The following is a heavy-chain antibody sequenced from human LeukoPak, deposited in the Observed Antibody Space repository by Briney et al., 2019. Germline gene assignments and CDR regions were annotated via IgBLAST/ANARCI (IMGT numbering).Heavy chain of an antibody. J-gene: IGHJ4*02. Sequence: GGSLRLSCAASGFTFSSYEMSWVRQAPGKGLEWISYISSSGSTKYYADSVKGRFTISRDNSKNTLYLQMDSLRTGDTALYYCARDPRGPTGYDTISRDTFDYWGQGTLVTVSS. V-gene: IGHV3-48*03. CDR2: ISSSGSTK. CDR3: ARDPRGPTGYDTISRDTFDY. D-gene: IGHD2-8*01. CDR1: GFTFSSYE.